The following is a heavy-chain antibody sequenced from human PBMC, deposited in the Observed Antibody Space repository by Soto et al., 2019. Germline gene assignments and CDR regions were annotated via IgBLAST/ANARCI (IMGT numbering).Heavy chain of an antibody. CDR1: GFTFSSYV. CDR2: IWYDGSNK. J-gene: IGHJ4*02. CDR3: AREPSMYVDYWGTCGC. V-gene: IGHV3-33*01. Sequence: QVQLVESGGGVVQPGRSLRLSCAASGFTFSSYVMHWVRQAPGKGLEWVAVIWYDGSNKYYADSVKGRFTISRDNSKNTLYMKMNSLRAEDRAVYYCAREPSMYVDYWGTCGCWGQGTLVTVSS. D-gene: IGHD4-17*01.